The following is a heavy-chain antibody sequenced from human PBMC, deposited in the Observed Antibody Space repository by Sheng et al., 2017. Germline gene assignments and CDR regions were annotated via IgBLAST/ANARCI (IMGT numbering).Heavy chain of an antibody. CDR3: ARDNRKCAGCYGWLDP. CDR1: GFTFSSDA. D-gene: IGHD2-8*02. CDR2: ISVSGRDT. V-gene: IGHV3-23*01. J-gene: IGHJ5*02. Sequence: EVQVLESGGGLIQPGGSLRLSCTASGFTFSSDAMSWVRQTPGKGLEWVSSISVSGRDTYYADSVKGRFTISRDNSKNTLYLQMNTLRVEDTALYYCARDNRKCAGCYGWLDPWGQGTLVTVSS.